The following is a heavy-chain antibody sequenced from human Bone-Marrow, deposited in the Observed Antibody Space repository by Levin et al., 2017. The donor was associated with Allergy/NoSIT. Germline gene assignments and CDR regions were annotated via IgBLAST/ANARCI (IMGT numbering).Heavy chain of an antibody. CDR2: IDLHGSEK. Sequence: GGSLRLSCAASGFTFSHYWMTWVRQAPGKGLEWVASIDLHGSEKYYVDSVKGRFTISRDNTKNSLDLQMSSLRAEDTATYYCARDGSPDHWGQGILVAVSS. CDR3: ARDGSPDH. D-gene: IGHD2-15*01. J-gene: IGHJ4*02. CDR1: GFTFSHYW. V-gene: IGHV3-7*01.